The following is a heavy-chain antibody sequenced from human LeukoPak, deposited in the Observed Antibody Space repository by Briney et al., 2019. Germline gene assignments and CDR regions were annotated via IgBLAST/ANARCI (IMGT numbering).Heavy chain of an antibody. J-gene: IGHJ6*02. V-gene: IGHV3-73*01. CDR2: IRSKANSYAT. Sequence: PGGSLRLSCAASGFTFSGSAMHWVRQASGKGLEWVGRIRSKANSYATAYAASVKVRFTISRDDSKNTAYLQMNSLKTEDTAVYYCTSPCGGDCTYYYYGMDVWGQGTTVTVSS. CDR3: TSPCGGDCTYYYYGMDV. D-gene: IGHD2-21*02. CDR1: GFTFSGSA.